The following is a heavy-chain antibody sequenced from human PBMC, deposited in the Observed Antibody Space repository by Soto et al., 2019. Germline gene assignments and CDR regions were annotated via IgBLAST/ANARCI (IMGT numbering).Heavy chain of an antibody. Sequence: PGGSLRLSCAASGFTFSSYAMSWVRQAPGKGLEWVSAISGSGGSTYYADSVKGRFTISRDNSKNTLYLQMNSLRAEDTAVYYCAKSPIKDIVVVVAATIYFDYWGQGTLVTVSS. CDR3: AKSPIKDIVVVVAATIYFDY. CDR1: GFTFSSYA. CDR2: ISGSGGST. V-gene: IGHV3-23*01. D-gene: IGHD2-15*01. J-gene: IGHJ4*02.